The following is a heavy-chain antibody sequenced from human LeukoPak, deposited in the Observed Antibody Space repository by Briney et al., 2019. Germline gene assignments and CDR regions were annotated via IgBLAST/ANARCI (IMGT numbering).Heavy chain of an antibody. V-gene: IGHV4-34*01. CDR3: ARNYDAFDY. D-gene: IGHD3-3*01. CDR1: GGSFSGYY. Sequence: PSETLSLTCAVYGGSFSGYYWSWIRQPPGKGLGWIGEINHSGSTNYNPSLKSRVTISVDTSKNQFSLKLSSVTAADTAVYYCARNYDAFDYWGQGTLVTVSS. J-gene: IGHJ4*02. CDR2: INHSGST.